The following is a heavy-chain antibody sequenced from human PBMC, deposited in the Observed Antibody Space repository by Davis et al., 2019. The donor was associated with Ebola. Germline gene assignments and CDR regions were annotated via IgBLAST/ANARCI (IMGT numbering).Heavy chain of an antibody. CDR3: ARGGGYSSGWDDY. D-gene: IGHD6-19*01. J-gene: IGHJ4*02. CDR1: GGSISSYY. CDR2: IYSGGST. Sequence: ETLSLTCTVSGGSISSYYWSWVRQAPGKGLEWVSVIYSGGSTYYADSVKGRFTISRDNSKNTLYLQMNSLRAEDTAVYYCARGGGYSSGWDDYWGQGTLVTVSS. V-gene: IGHV3-53*01.